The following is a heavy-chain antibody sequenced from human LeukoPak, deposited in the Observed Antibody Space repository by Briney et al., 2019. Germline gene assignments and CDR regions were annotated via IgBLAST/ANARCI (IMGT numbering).Heavy chain of an antibody. CDR2: LHYTGKT. CDR1: GGSTSDSSYY. V-gene: IGHV4-39*07. CDR3: ARAIADYDSSGYYYPNWFDP. D-gene: IGHD3-22*01. J-gene: IGHJ5*02. Sequence: SETLSLTCTVSGGSTSDSSYYWGWIRQTPVKGLEWIGSLHYTGKTYYNPSLKSRVTISLDTSKNQFSLKLSSVTAADTAVYYCARAIADYDSSGYYYPNWFDPWGQGTLVTVSS.